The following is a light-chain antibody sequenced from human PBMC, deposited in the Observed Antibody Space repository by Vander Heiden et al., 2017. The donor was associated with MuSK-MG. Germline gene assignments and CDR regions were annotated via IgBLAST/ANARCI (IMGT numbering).Light chain of an antibody. CDR3: HESDSTPLT. CDR2: AAS. V-gene: IGKV1-39*01. CDR1: QSISSY. J-gene: IGKJ3*01. Sequence: DIQMTQSPSSLSASVGDRVTITCRASQSISSYLNWYQQKPGKAPKLLIYAASSLQSAVPSRFSGTASGTDFTLTISSLQPEHIATYYCHESDSTPLTFGHGTKVDIK.